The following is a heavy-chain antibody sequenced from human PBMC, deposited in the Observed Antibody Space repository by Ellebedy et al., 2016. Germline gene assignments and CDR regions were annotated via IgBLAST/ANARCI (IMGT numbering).Heavy chain of an antibody. J-gene: IGHJ4*02. CDR1: GYTFTTFS. V-gene: IGHV1-18*04. CDR3: AKTSGWGYGEN. CDR2: VNTFSGNT. D-gene: IGHD3-10*01. Sequence: ASVKVSCXASGYTFTTFSITRVRQVPGQRLEWMGFVNTFSGNTKFAQKFQGRVSMTTDSSTHTAYMDLRSLRSDDTAMYYCAKTSGWGYGENWGQGTLVTVSS.